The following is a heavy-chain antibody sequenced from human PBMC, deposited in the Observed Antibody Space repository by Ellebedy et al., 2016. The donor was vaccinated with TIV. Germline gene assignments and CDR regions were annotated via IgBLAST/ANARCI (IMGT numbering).Heavy chain of an antibody. CDR3: AKDASARAEKGY. Sequence: GESLKISCAASGFTFSSYAMHWVRQAPGKGLEWVAVISYDGSNKYYADSVKGRFTISRDNSKNTLYLQMNSLRAEDTAVYYCAKDASARAEKGYWGQGTLVTVSS. CDR2: ISYDGSNK. CDR1: GFTFSSYA. V-gene: IGHV3-30*04. J-gene: IGHJ4*02.